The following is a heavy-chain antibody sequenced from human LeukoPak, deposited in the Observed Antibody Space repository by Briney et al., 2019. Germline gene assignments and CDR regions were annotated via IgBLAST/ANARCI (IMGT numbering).Heavy chain of an antibody. CDR1: GFTFDDYA. J-gene: IGHJ4*02. V-gene: IGHV3-43*01. CDR2: ISWEGDTT. D-gene: IGHD3-10*01. Sequence: PGGSLRLSCAASGFTFDDYAMHWVRQAPGKGLEWVPLISWEGDTTYYADSVRGRFTISRDNSKNFLYLHMNSLRTDDTAFYYCTRDTDYGSATNYFDHWGQGTLVSVSS. CDR3: TRDTDYGSATNYFDH.